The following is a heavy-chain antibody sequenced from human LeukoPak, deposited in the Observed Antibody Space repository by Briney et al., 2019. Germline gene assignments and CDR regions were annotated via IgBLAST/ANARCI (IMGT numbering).Heavy chain of an antibody. Sequence: ASVKVSCKASGGTFSSYAISWVRQAPGQGLEWMGGIIPIFGTANYAQKFQGRVTITTDESTSTAYMELSSLRSEDTAVYYCARGQNWNPSLGYYYYMDVWGKGTTVTVSS. D-gene: IGHD1-1*01. V-gene: IGHV1-69*05. CDR3: ARGQNWNPSLGYYYYMDV. CDR1: GGTFSSYA. J-gene: IGHJ6*03. CDR2: IIPIFGTA.